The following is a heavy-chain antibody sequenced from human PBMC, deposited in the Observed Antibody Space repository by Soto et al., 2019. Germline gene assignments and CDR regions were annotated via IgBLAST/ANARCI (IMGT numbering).Heavy chain of an antibody. Sequence: GGSLRLSCAASGFTFSSYAMGWVRQAPEKGLEWVSVISGSGGGTYYAESVKGRFTISRDNSKNTLYLQMNSLRAEDTAVYYCAKDIRWELRYFDYWGQGTLVTVSS. CDR3: AKDIRWELRYFDY. D-gene: IGHD1-26*01. CDR1: GFTFSSYA. J-gene: IGHJ4*02. V-gene: IGHV3-23*01. CDR2: ISGSGGGT.